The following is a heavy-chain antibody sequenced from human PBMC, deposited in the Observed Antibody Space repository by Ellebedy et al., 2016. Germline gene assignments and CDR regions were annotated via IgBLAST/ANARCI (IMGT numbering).Heavy chain of an antibody. J-gene: IGHJ3*02. CDR2: IYPGDSDT. CDR3: ARLGRYCSSTSCPYDAFDI. V-gene: IGHV5-51*01. D-gene: IGHD2-2*01. Sequence: GESLKISXKGSGYSFTSYWIGWVRQMPGKGLEWMGIIYPGDSDTRYSPSFQGQVTISADKSISTAYLQWSSLKASDTAMYYCARLGRYCSSTSCPYDAFDIWGQGTMVTVSS. CDR1: GYSFTSYW.